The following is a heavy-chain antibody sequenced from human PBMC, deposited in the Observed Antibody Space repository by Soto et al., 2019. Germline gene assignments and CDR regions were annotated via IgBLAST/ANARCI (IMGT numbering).Heavy chain of an antibody. V-gene: IGHV3-23*01. CDR3: ARGSEDSYPGSRIFDF. J-gene: IGHJ4*02. Sequence: EVQLLVSGGDLVQPGGSLRLSCVASGFTFGSRAMSWVRQAPGEGLEWVSTITDNGGDSKSADSVRGRFAISRDNSKNILYLQMNCLRAEDSAIYYCARGSEDSYPGSRIFDFWGRGTLVSVSS. CDR2: ITDNGGDS. D-gene: IGHD3-10*01. CDR1: GFTFGSRA.